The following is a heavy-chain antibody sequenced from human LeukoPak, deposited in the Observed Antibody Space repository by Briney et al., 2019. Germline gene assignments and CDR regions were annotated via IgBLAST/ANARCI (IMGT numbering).Heavy chain of an antibody. V-gene: IGHV4-59*01. CDR3: ARDIGSSWYYAFDI. D-gene: IGHD6-13*01. Sequence: SETLSLTCTVSGGSISSYYWSWIRQPPGKGLEWIGYIYYSGSTNYNPSFKSRVTISVDTSKNQFSLKLSSVTAADTAVYYCARDIGSSWYYAFDIWGQGTMVTVSS. CDR1: GGSISSYY. CDR2: IYYSGST. J-gene: IGHJ3*02.